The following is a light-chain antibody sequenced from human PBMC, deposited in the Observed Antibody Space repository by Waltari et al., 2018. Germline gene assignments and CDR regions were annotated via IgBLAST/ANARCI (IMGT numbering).Light chain of an antibody. CDR2: AAS. J-gene: IGKJ4*01. Sequence: DVQMTQSPSSLSASLGDRVTITCRASQSIANYLNWYQQKPGKVPKLLIYAASSLHSGVPSRFSGSGSGTEFTLTITNLQPEDFATYYCQQSYTTLTFGGGTKVE. V-gene: IGKV1-39*01. CDR3: QQSYTTLT. CDR1: QSIANY.